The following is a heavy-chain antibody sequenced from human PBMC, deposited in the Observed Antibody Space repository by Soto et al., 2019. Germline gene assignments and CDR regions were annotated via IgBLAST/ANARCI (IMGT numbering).Heavy chain of an antibody. V-gene: IGHV1-69*01. CDR3: ARRRSTSAICAAYVYR. CDR1: GGTFNIYA. CDR2: IVPILDTA. D-gene: IGHD2-15*01. Sequence: QEQLVQSGAEVKTPGSSVQVSCKSSGGTFNIYAITWVRQAPGQGLEWMGGIVPILDTANSAPKFQGRVTISADESTGTDYMERISLRAEDTAVYYFARRRSTSAICAAYVYRWGQGTRVTVS. J-gene: IGHJ1*01.